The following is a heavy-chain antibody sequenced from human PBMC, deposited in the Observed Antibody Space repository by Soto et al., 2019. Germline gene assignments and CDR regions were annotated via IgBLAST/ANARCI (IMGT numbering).Heavy chain of an antibody. Sequence: GGSLRLSCTASGFTFGDYAMSWFRQAPGKGLEWVGFIRSKAYGGTTEYAASVKGRFTISRDDSKSIAYLQMNSLKTEDTAVYYCTRTQNWGSRPFDPWGQGTLVTVSS. V-gene: IGHV3-49*03. CDR3: TRTQNWGSRPFDP. CDR2: IRSKAYGGTT. J-gene: IGHJ5*02. CDR1: GFTFGDYA. D-gene: IGHD7-27*01.